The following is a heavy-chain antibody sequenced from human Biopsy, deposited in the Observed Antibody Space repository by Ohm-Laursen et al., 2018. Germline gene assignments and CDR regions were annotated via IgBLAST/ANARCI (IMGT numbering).Heavy chain of an antibody. CDR3: ARDSGILNYGNFKYYHYYGMDV. Sequence: GTLSLTCAVSGDSVTKYYWSWIRQPPGKGLEWIGHIYYSVMTNYNPSLQSRVSISVDTSRNQVSLTLSSVTAADTAVYYCARDSGILNYGNFKYYHYYGMDVWGQGAKVTVSS. V-gene: IGHV4-59*02. D-gene: IGHD4-11*01. CDR1: GDSVTKYY. J-gene: IGHJ6*02. CDR2: IYYSVMT.